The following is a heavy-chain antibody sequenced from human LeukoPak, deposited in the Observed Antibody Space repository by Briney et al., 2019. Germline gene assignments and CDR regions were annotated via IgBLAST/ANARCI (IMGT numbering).Heavy chain of an antibody. V-gene: IGHV4-4*07. D-gene: IGHD1-14*01. CDR1: DVSISGYY. CDR3: TRGRGTALDY. CDR2: IYTSGST. Sequence: PSETLSLTCTVFDVSISGYYWSWIRQPAGKGLEWIGRIYTSGSTSYNPSLKSRVTMSVDTSKNQFSLKLTSVTAADTAMYYCTRGRGTALDYWGQGTLVTVSS. J-gene: IGHJ4*02.